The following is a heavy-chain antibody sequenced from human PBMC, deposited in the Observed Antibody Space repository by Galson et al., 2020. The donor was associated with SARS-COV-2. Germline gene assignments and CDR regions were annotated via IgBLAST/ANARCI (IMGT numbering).Heavy chain of an antibody. V-gene: IGHV4-31*03. J-gene: IGHJ3*01. CDR2: IYYSGST. Sequence: SETLSLTCTVSGGSISSGGYYWSWIRQHPGKGLEWIGYIYYSGSTYYNPSLKSRVTISVDTSKNQFSLKLSSVTAVDTAVYYCARARITMIVVVNDFDVWGQGTMVTVSS. CDR1: GGSISSGGYY. D-gene: IGHD3-22*01. CDR3: ARARITMIVVVNDFDV.